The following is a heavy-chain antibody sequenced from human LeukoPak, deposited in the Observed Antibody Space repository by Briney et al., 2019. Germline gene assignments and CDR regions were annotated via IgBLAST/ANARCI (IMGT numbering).Heavy chain of an antibody. J-gene: IGHJ4*02. CDR1: GYTFRSYG. V-gene: IGHV1-18*01. CDR3: ARVGDYYYESSGYCDF. D-gene: IGHD3-22*01. Sequence: ASVKVSCKASGYTFRSYGINWVRQAPGQGLEWMGWISAYNGSTNYAQNVQGRVTMTTDTSTSTVYMELRSLRSDDTAVYYCARVGDYYYESSGYCDFWGQGTLVTVSS. CDR2: ISAYNGST.